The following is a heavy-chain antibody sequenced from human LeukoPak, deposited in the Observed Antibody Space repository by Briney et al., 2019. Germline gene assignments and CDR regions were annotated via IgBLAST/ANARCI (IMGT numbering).Heavy chain of an antibody. D-gene: IGHD6-13*01. J-gene: IGHJ4*02. Sequence: PSETLSLTCTVSGGSISSGGYYWRWIRQHPGKGLEWIGYIYYSGSTYYNPSLKGRVTISVDTSKNQFSLKLRSVTAADTAVYYCARVVGKYSSSWYYWGQGTLVTVSS. CDR3: ARVVGKYSSSWYY. V-gene: IGHV4-31*03. CDR1: GGSISSGGYY. CDR2: IYYSGST.